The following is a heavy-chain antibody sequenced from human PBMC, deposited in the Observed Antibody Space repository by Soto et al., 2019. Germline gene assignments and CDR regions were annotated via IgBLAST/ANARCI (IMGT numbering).Heavy chain of an antibody. V-gene: IGHV3-33*01. J-gene: IGHJ6*01. CDR2: IWYDGSNK. D-gene: IGHD4-17*01. Sequence: QVQLVESGGGVVQPGRSLRLSCAASGFTFSSYGMHWVRQAPGKGLEWVAVIWYDGSNKYYADSVKGRFTISRDNSKNTLYLQMNSLRAEDTAVYYCARDRVATVTTTIENYYYYGMDVW. CDR3: ARDRVATVTTTIENYYYYGMDV. CDR1: GFTFSSYG.